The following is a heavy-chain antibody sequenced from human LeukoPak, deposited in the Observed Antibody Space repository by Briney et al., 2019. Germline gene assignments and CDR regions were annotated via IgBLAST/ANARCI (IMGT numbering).Heavy chain of an antibody. J-gene: IGHJ4*02. Sequence: GGSLRLSCAASGFTSSSYWMSWVRQAPGKGLEWVANINDDGSATYYVASVKGRFTFSKDNAKNSVYLEMNSPRIEDTAIYYCARSGAVGTVDYWGQGTLVIVSS. CDR3: ARSGAVGTVDY. CDR2: INDDGSAT. D-gene: IGHD3-10*01. V-gene: IGHV3-7*01. CDR1: GFTSSSYW.